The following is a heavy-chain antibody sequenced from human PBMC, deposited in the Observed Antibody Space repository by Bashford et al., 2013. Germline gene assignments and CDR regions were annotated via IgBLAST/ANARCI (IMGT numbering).Heavy chain of an antibody. CDR2: VNYDGETT. J-gene: IGHJ4*02. Sequence: GGSLRLSCAASGFTFSSYATHWVRQGPGKGLEWVSGVNYDGETTYYADSVRGRFTISRDNYQNTVYLQMNNLRNDDTAVYYCRTGGLDGFRGRYWGQGILVTVSS. V-gene: IGHV3-23*01. CDR3: RTGGLDGFRGRY. D-gene: IGHD5-24*01. CDR1: GFTFSSYA.